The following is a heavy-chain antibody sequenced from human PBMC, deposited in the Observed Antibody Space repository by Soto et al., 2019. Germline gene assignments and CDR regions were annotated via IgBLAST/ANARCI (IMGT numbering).Heavy chain of an antibody. Sequence: QVQLQESGPGLVKPSQTLSLTCTVSGGSISSGGYYWSWIRQHPGKGLEWIGYIYYSGSTYYNPSLKSRVTISVDTSNNQFTLKLSSVTAADTAVYYCARSGEYCSSTSCFKDWFDPWGQGTLVTVSS. D-gene: IGHD2-2*01. J-gene: IGHJ5*02. CDR3: ARSGEYCSSTSCFKDWFDP. V-gene: IGHV4-31*03. CDR2: IYYSGST. CDR1: GGSISSGGYY.